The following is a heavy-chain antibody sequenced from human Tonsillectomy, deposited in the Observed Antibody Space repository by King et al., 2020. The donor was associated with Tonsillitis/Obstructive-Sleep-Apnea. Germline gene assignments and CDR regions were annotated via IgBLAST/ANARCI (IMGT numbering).Heavy chain of an antibody. Sequence: VQLVESGGGLVQPGGSLRLSCAASGFSVSSKYMSWVRQAPGKGLEWVSVIYSGGSTYYAGSVKGRFTISRDNSKNTLNLQMNSLGAEDTAVYYCARGAGYYDFWSGDYYYLDVWGKGTTVTVSS. D-gene: IGHD3-3*01. V-gene: IGHV3-66*01. CDR2: IYSGGST. J-gene: IGHJ6*03. CDR1: GFSVSSKY. CDR3: ARGAGYYDFWSGDYYYLDV.